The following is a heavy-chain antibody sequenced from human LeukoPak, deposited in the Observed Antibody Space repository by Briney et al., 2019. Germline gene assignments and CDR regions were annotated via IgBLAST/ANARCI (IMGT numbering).Heavy chain of an antibody. J-gene: IGHJ6*03. D-gene: IGHD2-2*01. CDR3: ARTPLYCSSTSCYDYYYYYYMDV. V-gene: IGHV3-21*01. CDR1: GFTFSSYS. CDR2: ISSSSSYI. Sequence: GGSLRLSCAASGFTFSSYSMNWVRQAPGKGLEWVSSISSSSSYIYYADSVKGRFTISRDNAKNSLYLQMNSLRAEDTAVYYCARTPLYCSSTSCYDYYYYYYMDVWGKGTTVTVSS.